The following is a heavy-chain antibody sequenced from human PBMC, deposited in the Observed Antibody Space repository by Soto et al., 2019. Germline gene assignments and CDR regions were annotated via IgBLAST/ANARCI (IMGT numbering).Heavy chain of an antibody. V-gene: IGHV3-30*18. Sequence: QVQLVESGGGVVQPGRSLRLSCAASGFTFSSYGMHWVRQAPGKGLEWVAVISYDGSNKYYADSVKGRFTISRDNSKNTLYLQMNSLTAEDTAVYYCAKELPYSSGWFFDYWGQGTLVTVSS. CDR2: ISYDGSNK. CDR1: GFTFSSYG. J-gene: IGHJ4*02. D-gene: IGHD6-19*01. CDR3: AKELPYSSGWFFDY.